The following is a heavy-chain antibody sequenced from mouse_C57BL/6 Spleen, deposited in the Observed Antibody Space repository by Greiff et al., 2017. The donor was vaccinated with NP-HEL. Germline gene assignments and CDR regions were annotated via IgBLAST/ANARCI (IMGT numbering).Heavy chain of an antibody. CDR2: IWSGGST. J-gene: IGHJ2*01. CDR1: GFSLTSYG. V-gene: IGHV2-2*01. Sequence: VQLQQSGPGLVQPSQSLSITCTVSGFSLTSYGVHWVRQSPGKGLEWLGVIWSGGSTDYNAAFISRLSISKDNSKSQVFFKMNSLQADDTAIYYCARNRGNGYYDYRGQGTTLTVSS. D-gene: IGHD2-3*01. CDR3: ARNRGNGYYDY.